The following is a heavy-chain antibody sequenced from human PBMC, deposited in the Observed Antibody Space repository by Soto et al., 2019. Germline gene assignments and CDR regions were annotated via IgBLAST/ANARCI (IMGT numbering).Heavy chain of an antibody. Sequence: GGSLRLSCAASGFTFSTYCMNWVRQAPGKGLEWVSSITRSGSIYNSDSLKGRFTISRDNAKNSLYLQINNLRAEDTAVYYCARAVDEDYFDYRGQGALVTVSS. CDR1: GFTFSTYC. CDR3: ARAVDEDYFDY. J-gene: IGHJ4*02. V-gene: IGHV3-21*01. CDR2: ITRSGSI.